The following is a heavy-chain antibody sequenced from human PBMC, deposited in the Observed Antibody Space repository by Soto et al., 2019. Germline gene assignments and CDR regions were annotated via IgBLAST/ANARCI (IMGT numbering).Heavy chain of an antibody. CDR1: GFTFSSHY. J-gene: IGHJ4*02. CDR2: IYSGGAT. V-gene: IGHV3-53*01. CDR3: ARIPQGLXXNYFDF. D-gene: IGHD6-19*01. Sequence: GSLSLSCAASGFTFSSHYMNWVRQAPGKGLEWVAVIYSGGATYYADSVKGRFTISRDNSKNTLYLQMDSLRAEDTAVYFCARIPQGLXXNYFDFWGQGTLVTVSS.